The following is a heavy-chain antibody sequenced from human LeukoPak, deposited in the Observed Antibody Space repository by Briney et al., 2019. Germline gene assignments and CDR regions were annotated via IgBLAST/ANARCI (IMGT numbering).Heavy chain of an antibody. Sequence: GASVKVSCKASGYTFTSYYMHWVRQAHGQGLEWMGIINPSGGSTSYAQKFQGRVTITRNTSISTAYMELSSLRSEDTAVYYCARGRRLRLGEFRWFDPWGQGTLVTVSS. J-gene: IGHJ5*02. CDR1: GYTFTSYY. CDR2: INPSGGST. CDR3: ARGRRLRLGEFRWFDP. V-gene: IGHV1-46*01. D-gene: IGHD3-16*01.